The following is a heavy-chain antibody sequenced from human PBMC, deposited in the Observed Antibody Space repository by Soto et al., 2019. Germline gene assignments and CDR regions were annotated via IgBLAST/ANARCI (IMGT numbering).Heavy chain of an antibody. D-gene: IGHD3-10*01. CDR3: AREGQVHTPAFVY. Sequence: QVQLVQSGAEMKKPGSSVKVSCQSSGGTFNTYAMNWVRQAPGQGPEWMGDISPMFGAANYAPKFQGRVTITADESTGTSYMQLSSLTSEDTALYFCAREGQVHTPAFVYWGQGTQVTVSS. V-gene: IGHV1-69*19. J-gene: IGHJ4*02. CDR2: ISPMFGAA. CDR1: GGTFNTYA.